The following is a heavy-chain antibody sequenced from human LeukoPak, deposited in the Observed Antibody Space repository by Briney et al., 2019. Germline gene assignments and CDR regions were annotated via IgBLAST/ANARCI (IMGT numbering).Heavy chain of an antibody. Sequence: GGSLRLSCEGSGFSISRYTMSWVRQAPGKGLEWVSAISGNGAKTYYPDSVKGRFTLSSDNSKNALYLQLTSLSPEDTAVYYCAEPALQYYDSSGYHPDWYFDLWGRGTLVTVS. CDR2: ISGNGAKT. D-gene: IGHD3-22*01. J-gene: IGHJ2*01. CDR1: GFSISRYT. CDR3: AEPALQYYDSSGYHPDWYFDL. V-gene: IGHV3-23*01.